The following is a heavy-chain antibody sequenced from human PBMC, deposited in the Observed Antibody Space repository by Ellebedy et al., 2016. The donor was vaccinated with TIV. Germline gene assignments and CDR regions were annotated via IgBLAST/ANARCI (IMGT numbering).Heavy chain of an antibody. J-gene: IGHJ5*01. CDR1: GYDFATYW. Sequence: GESLKISXQGSGYDFATYWIGWVRQMPGKGLEWMGGIDPIDSHTIYSPSFQGHVTISADNSLSTAFLQWSSLKASDTALYYCARHELGSNAAFDSWGQGSLVTVSS. V-gene: IGHV5-10-1*01. CDR3: ARHELGSNAAFDS. CDR2: IDPIDSHT. D-gene: IGHD7-27*01.